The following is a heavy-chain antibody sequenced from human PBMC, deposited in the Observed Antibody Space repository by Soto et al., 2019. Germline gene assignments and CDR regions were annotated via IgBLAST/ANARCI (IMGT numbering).Heavy chain of an antibody. J-gene: IGHJ6*02. CDR1: GGTFSSYA. Sequence: QVQLVQSGAEVKKPGSSVKVSCKASGGTFSSYAISWVRQAPGQGLEWMGGIIPIFGTANYAQKFQGRVTITADESMSTAYMELSSLRSEDTAVYYCARSPRGVRTTHYYGMDVWGQGTTVTVSS. CDR2: IIPIFGTA. CDR3: ARSPRGVRTTHYYGMDV. V-gene: IGHV1-69*01. D-gene: IGHD3-10*01.